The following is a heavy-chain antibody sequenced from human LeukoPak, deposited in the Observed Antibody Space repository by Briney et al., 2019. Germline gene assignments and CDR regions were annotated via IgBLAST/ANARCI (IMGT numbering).Heavy chain of an antibody. Sequence: SETLSLTCAVYGGSFSGYYWSWIRQPPGKGLEWIGEINHSGSTNYNPSLKSRVTISVDTSKNQFSLKLSSVTPADTAVYYCASGYCSSTSCLYYYYGMDVWGQGTTVTVSS. J-gene: IGHJ6*02. V-gene: IGHV4-34*01. D-gene: IGHD2-2*01. CDR2: INHSGST. CDR1: GGSFSGYY. CDR3: ASGYCSSTSCLYYYYGMDV.